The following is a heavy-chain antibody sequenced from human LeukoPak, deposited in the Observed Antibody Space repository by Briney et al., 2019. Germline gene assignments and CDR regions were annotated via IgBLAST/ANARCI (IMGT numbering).Heavy chain of an antibody. J-gene: IGHJ5*02. Sequence: GGSLRLSCAASGFTFSSYAMSWVRQAPGKGLEWVSAISGSGGSTYYADSVKGRFTISRDNSKNTLYLRMNSLRAEDTAVYYCAKGAYYYDGGNWFDPWGQGTLVTVSS. CDR1: GFTFSSYA. CDR3: AKGAYYYDGGNWFDP. CDR2: ISGSGGST. V-gene: IGHV3-23*01. D-gene: IGHD3-22*01.